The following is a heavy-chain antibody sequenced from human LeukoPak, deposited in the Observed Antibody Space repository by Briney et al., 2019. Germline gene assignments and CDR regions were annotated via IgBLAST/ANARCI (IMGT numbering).Heavy chain of an antibody. CDR3: AKVMKGSERLTMVRGVIIKTAGLYYMDV. J-gene: IGHJ6*03. D-gene: IGHD3-10*01. CDR1: GFTLSSYA. Sequence: QSGGSLRLSCAASGFTLSSYAMSWVRQAPGKGLEWVSSISASGGRTNYGDSVKVRFIISRDNSKNTVYLEMNSLRDEDRAVYYCAKVMKGSERLTMVRGVIIKTAGLYYMDVWGKGTTVTVSS. CDR2: ISASGGRT. V-gene: IGHV3-23*01.